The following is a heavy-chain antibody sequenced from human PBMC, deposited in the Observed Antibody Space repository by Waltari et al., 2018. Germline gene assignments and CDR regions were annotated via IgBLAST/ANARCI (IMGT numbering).Heavy chain of an antibody. CDR2: IYHSGST. D-gene: IGHD3-3*01. CDR1: GGSISSGGYS. CDR3: VRTYYDFWSGSGWFDP. Sequence: QLQLQESGSGLVKPSQTLSLTCAVSGGSISSGGYSWSWIRQPPGKGLEWIGYIYHSGSTYYNPSLKSRVTISVDRSKNQFSLKLSSVTAADTAVYYCVRTYYDFWSGSGWFDPWGQGTLVTVSS. J-gene: IGHJ5*02. V-gene: IGHV4-30-2*01.